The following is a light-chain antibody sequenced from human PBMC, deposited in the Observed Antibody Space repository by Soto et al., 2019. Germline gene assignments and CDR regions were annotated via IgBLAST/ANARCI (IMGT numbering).Light chain of an antibody. CDR2: GAP. V-gene: IGKV3-15*01. CDR1: ESVSSY. CDR3: HQYLNWPQA. J-gene: IGKJ1*01. Sequence: ETVMTQSPATLSVSPGERATLSCRASESVSSYLAWYQQKPGQAPRLLIYGAPARATGVPARFSGSGSGTDFTLIISSLQPEDFAVYYCHQYLNWPQAFGQGTKVEIK.